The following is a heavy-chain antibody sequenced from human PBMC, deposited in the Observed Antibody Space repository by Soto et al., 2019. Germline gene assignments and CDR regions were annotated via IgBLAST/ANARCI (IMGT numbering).Heavy chain of an antibody. CDR3: ARLVDTAMTTDHYYYYGMDV. D-gene: IGHD5-18*01. CDR2: IIPIFGTA. V-gene: IGHV1-69*13. CDR1: GGTFSSYA. Sequence: SVKVSCKASGGTFSSYAISWVRQAPGQGLEWMGGIIPIFGTANYAQKFQGRVTITADESTSTAYMELSSLRSEDTAVYYCARLVDTAMTTDHYYYYGMDVWGQGTTVTVSS. J-gene: IGHJ6*02.